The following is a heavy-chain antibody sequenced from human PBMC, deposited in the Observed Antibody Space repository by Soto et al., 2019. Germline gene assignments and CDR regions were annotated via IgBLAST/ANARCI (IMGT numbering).Heavy chain of an antibody. CDR2: ISGSGGTT. Sequence: EVQLLESGGGLVQPGGSLRLSCAASGFTLKNYAMTWVRQAPGKGLEWVSGISGSGGTTYYADSVKGRFTISSDNFNSTLYLQMNSLRGDDTSVYYCAKDERFYCTTNTCYSDGIDVWGQGTTVTVSS. V-gene: IGHV3-23*01. CDR1: GFTLKNYA. CDR3: AKDERFYCTTNTCYSDGIDV. D-gene: IGHD2-2*01. J-gene: IGHJ6*02.